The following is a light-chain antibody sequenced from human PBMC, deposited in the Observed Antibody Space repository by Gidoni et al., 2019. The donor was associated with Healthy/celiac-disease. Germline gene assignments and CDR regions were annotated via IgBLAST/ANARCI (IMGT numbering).Light chain of an antibody. V-gene: IGLV1-51*01. J-gene: IGLJ2*01. CDR3: GTWDSSLSVVV. CDR1: SSNIGNNY. Sequence: SVLSQPRSVSAAPAQKVTISCSGRSSNIGNNYVSWYQQLPGTAPKLLIYDNNKRPSGVPDRFSGSKSGTSATLGITGLQTGDEADYYCGTWDSSLSVVVFGGGTKLTVL. CDR2: DNN.